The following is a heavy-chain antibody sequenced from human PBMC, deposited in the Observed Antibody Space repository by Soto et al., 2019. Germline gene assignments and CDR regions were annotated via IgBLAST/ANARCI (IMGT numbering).Heavy chain of an antibody. CDR1: GFTFSSYA. Sequence: GGSLRLSCAASGFTFSSYAMSWVRQAPGKGLEWVSGISDSGGSTYYADSVKGRFTISRDNSKKTLYLQMNSLRAEDTAVYYCAKAIFGVVIPPNGMDVWGQGTTVTVSS. V-gene: IGHV3-23*01. CDR2: ISDSGGST. CDR3: AKAIFGVVIPPNGMDV. J-gene: IGHJ6*02. D-gene: IGHD3-3*01.